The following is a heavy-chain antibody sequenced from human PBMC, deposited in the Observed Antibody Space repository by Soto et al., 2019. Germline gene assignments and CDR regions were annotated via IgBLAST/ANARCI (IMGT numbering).Heavy chain of an antibody. Sequence: EVQLVESGGGLVQPGRSLRLSCAASGFTFDDYAMHWVRQAPGKGLEWVSGIRWNSGSIGYADSVKGRFTISRDNAKNSLYLQMNSLRAEDTALYYCAKGGQLLTEGGGYWGQGTLVTVSS. CDR3: AKGGQLLTEGGGY. CDR2: IRWNSGSI. V-gene: IGHV3-9*01. CDR1: GFTFDDYA. J-gene: IGHJ4*02. D-gene: IGHD2-2*01.